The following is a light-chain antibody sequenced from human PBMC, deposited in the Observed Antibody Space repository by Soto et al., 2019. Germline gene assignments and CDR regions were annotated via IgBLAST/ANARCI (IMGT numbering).Light chain of an antibody. CDR2: DVS. Sequence: QSVLTQPASVSGSPGQSITISCTGTSSDVGGYNYVSWYQQHPGKAPKLMIYDVSNRPSGISNRFSGSKSGNTASLTISGLQAEDEADYYCSSYTSSSTLLFVGGTKLTVL. J-gene: IGLJ2*01. CDR1: SSDVGGYNY. V-gene: IGLV2-14*01. CDR3: SSYTSSSTLL.